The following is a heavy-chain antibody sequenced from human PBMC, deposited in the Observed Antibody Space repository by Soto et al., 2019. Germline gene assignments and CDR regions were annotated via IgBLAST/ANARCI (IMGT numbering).Heavy chain of an antibody. CDR1: GLTCIAYG. J-gene: IGHJ4*02. Sequence: VGSLRHSWAVSGLTCIAYGMSWVRQATGKGLEWVSYITSDRSTKDYADSVKGRFTISRDNSRNTLFLQMNSLRAEDTAVYYCARDYYKYYDSSGYYRSPAYWGQGTLVTVSS. D-gene: IGHD3-22*01. CDR2: ITSDRSTK. V-gene: IGHV3-48*01. CDR3: ARDYYKYYDSSGYYRSPAY.